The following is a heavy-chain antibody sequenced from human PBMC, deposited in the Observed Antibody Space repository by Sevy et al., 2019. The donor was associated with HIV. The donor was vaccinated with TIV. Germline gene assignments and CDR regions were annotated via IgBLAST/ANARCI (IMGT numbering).Heavy chain of an antibody. CDR1: GYSFTNYI. Sequence: ASVKVSCKASGYSFTNYIMYWVRQAPGQGLEWMGWVNTRTGDTKYSEKFQGRVSITRDTSASISHMDLRGLKSEDTAVYYCARDFCSAGSCYSAFVYWGKGTLVTVSS. J-gene: IGHJ4*02. CDR3: ARDFCSAGSCYSAFVY. CDR2: VNTRTGDT. V-gene: IGHV1-3*04. D-gene: IGHD2-15*01.